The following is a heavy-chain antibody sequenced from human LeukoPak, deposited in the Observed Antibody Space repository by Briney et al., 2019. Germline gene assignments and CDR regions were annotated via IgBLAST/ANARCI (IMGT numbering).Heavy chain of an antibody. J-gene: IGHJ6*03. D-gene: IGHD3-10*01. CDR2: ITCSGGRT. Sequence: GGSLRLSCTASGFTFSSYAVHWVRQAPGKGLEYVSAITCSGGRTYYATSLKGRFTISRDNSNHTLYLHMCSLSAEATAVYYCARSRGLDVHYYYYMDVWGKGTTVTVSS. CDR1: GFTFSSYA. V-gene: IGHV3-64*01. CDR3: ARSRGLDVHYYYYMDV.